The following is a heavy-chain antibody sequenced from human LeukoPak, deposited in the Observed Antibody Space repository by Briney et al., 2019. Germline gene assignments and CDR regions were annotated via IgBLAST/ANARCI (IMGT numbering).Heavy chain of an antibody. V-gene: IGHV1-18*01. J-gene: IGHJ4*02. Sequence: ASVKVSCKASGYTFTSYGISWVRQAPGQGLEWMGWISAYNGNTNYAQKLQGRVTMTTDTSTSTAYMELRSLRSDDTAVYYCASQSTIFGVVTNDYWGQGTLVTVSS. D-gene: IGHD3-3*01. CDR1: GYTFTSYG. CDR2: ISAYNGNT. CDR3: ASQSTIFGVVTNDY.